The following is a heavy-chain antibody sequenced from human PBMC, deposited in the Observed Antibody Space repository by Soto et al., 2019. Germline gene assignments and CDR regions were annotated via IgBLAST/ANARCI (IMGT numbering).Heavy chain of an antibody. D-gene: IGHD1-26*01. Sequence: PGGSLRLSCAASGFTFSRYDMSWVRQAPGKGLEWVSTFSGPGCGTYYADSVKGRFTISRDNFKSSLYLQMSSLRAEDTAVYYCAKGKISTTTYTTFDSCGQGTLGTVS. V-gene: IGHV3-23*01. CDR1: GFTFSRYD. J-gene: IGHJ5*01. CDR2: FSGPGCGT. CDR3: AKGKISTTTYTTFDS.